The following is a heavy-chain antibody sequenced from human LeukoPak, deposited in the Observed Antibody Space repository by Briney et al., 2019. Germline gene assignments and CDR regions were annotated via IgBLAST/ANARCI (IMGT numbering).Heavy chain of an antibody. Sequence: PGGSLRLSCAASEFTFSSYWMSRVRQAPGKGLEWVANIKQDGGEKYYLDSVKGRFTVSRDNAKNSLYLQMNSLRAEDTAVYYCARLGARQVLEYWGQGTLVTVSS. CDR1: EFTFSSYW. D-gene: IGHD4-17*01. V-gene: IGHV3-7*01. CDR3: ARLGARQVLEY. J-gene: IGHJ4*02. CDR2: IKQDGGEK.